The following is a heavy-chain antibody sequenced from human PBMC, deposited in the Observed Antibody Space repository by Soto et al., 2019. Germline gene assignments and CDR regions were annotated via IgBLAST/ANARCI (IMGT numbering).Heavy chain of an antibody. CDR1: GYSFDIDG. D-gene: IGHD6-19*01. J-gene: IGHJ4*02. V-gene: IGHV1-18*01. CDR3: AGDAATVASYVCHF. CDR2: IGPYNGNS. Sequence: QVQLVQSGPEMRKPGDSVKVSCKASGYSFDIDGMTWVRQAPGQGLEWMGWIGPYNGNSDYAQKFQGRVTMTSDTSPTTTLVELRSLRSDDTAVYYGAGDAATVASYVCHFWGQGTRVTVSS.